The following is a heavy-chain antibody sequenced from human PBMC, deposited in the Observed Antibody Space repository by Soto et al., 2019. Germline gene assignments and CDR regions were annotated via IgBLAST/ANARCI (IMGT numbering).Heavy chain of an antibody. CDR1: GFTFSTYW. Sequence: EVQLMESGGGLVQPGGSLRLSCAASGFTFSTYWMDWVRQTPGKGLEWVANINQDGSEKNYVDSVKGRFTIYRDNAKNSLYLQMRSLTAEDSALYYCSRSLDSWGQGTLVTVSS. V-gene: IGHV3-7*01. CDR2: INQDGSEK. CDR3: SRSLDS. J-gene: IGHJ4*02.